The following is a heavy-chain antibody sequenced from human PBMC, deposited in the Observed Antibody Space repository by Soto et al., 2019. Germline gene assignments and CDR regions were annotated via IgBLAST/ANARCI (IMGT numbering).Heavy chain of an antibody. CDR3: ARGHLERRVDAFDI. D-gene: IGHD1-1*01. CDR2: INHSGST. V-gene: IGHV4-34*01. CDR1: GGSFSGYY. Sequence: QVQLQQWGAGLLKPSETLSLTCAVYGGSFSGYYWSWIRQPPGKGLEWIGEINHSGSTNYNPSLKSRVTISVDTSKNQFSLKLSSVTAADTAVYYCARGHLERRVDAFDIWGQGTMVTVSS. J-gene: IGHJ3*02.